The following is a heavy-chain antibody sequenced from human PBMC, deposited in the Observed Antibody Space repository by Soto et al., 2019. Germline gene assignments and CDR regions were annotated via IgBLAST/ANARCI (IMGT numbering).Heavy chain of an antibody. J-gene: IGHJ5*02. CDR2: IYYSGST. CDR1: GGSISSSSYY. V-gene: IGHV4-39*01. CDR3: ARQPYGDFDWLLPAPEWFDP. Sequence: SETLSLTCTVSGGSISSSSYYWGWIRQPPGKGLEWIGSIYYSGSTYYNPSLKSRVTISVDTSKNQFSLKLSSVTAADTAVYYCARQPYGDFDWLLPAPEWFDPWGQGTLVTVSS. D-gene: IGHD3-9*01.